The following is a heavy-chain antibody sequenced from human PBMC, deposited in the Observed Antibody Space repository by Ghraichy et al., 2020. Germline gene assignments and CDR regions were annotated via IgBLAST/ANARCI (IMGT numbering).Heavy chain of an antibody. D-gene: IGHD1-26*01. CDR1: GFTFSNYW. Sequence: GESLRLSCAASGFTFSNYWMTWVRQSPGKGLEWVANIKGDGSEKFYVDSLRGRFTISRDNARNSLYLHVNSLTYEDTAVYYCARGSMGGTTGYYHYYFMDVWGKGTTVTVSS. CDR3: ARGSMGGTTGYYHYYFMDV. J-gene: IGHJ6*04. CDR2: IKGDGSEK. V-gene: IGHV3-7*03.